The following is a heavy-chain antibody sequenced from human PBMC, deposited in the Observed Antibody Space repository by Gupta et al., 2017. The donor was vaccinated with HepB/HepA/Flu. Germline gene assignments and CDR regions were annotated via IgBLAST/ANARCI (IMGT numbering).Heavy chain of an antibody. V-gene: IGHV4-34*01. J-gene: IGHJ4*02. D-gene: IGHD3-3*01. CDR1: GGSFTGHY. CDR3: ARVREWPSNDY. Sequence: QVQLQQWGAGLLRPSETLSLTCAVSGGSFTGHYWSWIRQAPGKGLEWIGEINVRGSRNYSPSLRSRVTISLDTSKNQFFLTLTSVTAADTAVYFCARVREWPSNDYWGQGSLVTVSS. CDR2: INVRGSR.